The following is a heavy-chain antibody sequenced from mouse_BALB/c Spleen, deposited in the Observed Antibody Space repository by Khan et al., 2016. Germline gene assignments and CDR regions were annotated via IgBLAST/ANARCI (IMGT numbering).Heavy chain of an antibody. CDR3: ARGRGDFDY. Sequence: EVQLQESGPGLVKPSQSLSLTCTVTGYSITSDYAWNWIRQFPGNKLECMDYISYSGSTSYNPSLKSRISLTRDTSKNQFFLQLNSVTTEDTATYYCARGRGDFDYWGQDTTLTVSS. J-gene: IGHJ2*01. D-gene: IGHD3-3*01. V-gene: IGHV3-2*02. CDR2: ISYSGST. CDR1: GYSITSDYA.